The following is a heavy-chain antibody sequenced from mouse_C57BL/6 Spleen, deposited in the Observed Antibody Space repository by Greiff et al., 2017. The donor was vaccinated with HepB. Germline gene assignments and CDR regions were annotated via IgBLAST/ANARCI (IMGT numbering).Heavy chain of an antibody. CDR3: ARSGTTVVPYGYFDV. D-gene: IGHD1-1*01. Sequence: VQLQQSGAELVRPGASVKLSCKASGYTFTDYYINWVKQRPGQGLEWIARIYPGSGNTYYNEKFKGKATLTAEKSSSTAYMQLSSLTSEDSAVYFCARSGTTVVPYGYFDVWGTGTTVTVSS. V-gene: IGHV1-76*01. CDR1: GYTFTDYY. CDR2: IYPGSGNT. J-gene: IGHJ1*03.